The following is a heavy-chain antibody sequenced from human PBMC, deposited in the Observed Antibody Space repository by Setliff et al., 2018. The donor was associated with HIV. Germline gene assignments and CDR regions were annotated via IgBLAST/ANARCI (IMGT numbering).Heavy chain of an antibody. CDR2: ISNTGTYI. CDR1: GFTFNSYS. D-gene: IGHD2-21*01. J-gene: IGHJ4*02. V-gene: IGHV3-21*01. Sequence: GSLRLSCTASGFTFNSYSLNWVRQAPGKGLEWVSFISNTGTYIYYGDSVKGRFTISRDNAQNSLYLQMNSLRAEDTAVYYCAREEIIAWAYFDFWGQGTLVTVSS. CDR3: AREEIIAWAYFDF.